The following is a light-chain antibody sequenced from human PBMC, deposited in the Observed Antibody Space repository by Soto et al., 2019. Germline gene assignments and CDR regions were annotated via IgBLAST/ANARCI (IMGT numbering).Light chain of an antibody. J-gene: IGKJ4*01. Sequence: EIVMTQSPATLSVSPGERATLSCRPSQSVSSNYLAWYQLKPGQAPRLLIYDASNRATGIPARFSGSGSGTDFTLTISSLEPEDFAVYYCQQRSNWPLTFGGGTKVDIK. V-gene: IGKV3-11*01. CDR3: QQRSNWPLT. CDR2: DAS. CDR1: QSVSSNY.